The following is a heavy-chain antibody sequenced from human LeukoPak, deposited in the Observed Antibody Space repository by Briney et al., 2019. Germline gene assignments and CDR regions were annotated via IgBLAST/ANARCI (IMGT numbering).Heavy chain of an antibody. CDR3: ARGWGSGYYRHFDY. CDR2: IYYSGST. D-gene: IGHD3-22*01. J-gene: IGHJ4*02. CDR1: GGSISSYY. V-gene: IGHV4-59*12. Sequence: PSETLSLTCTVSGGSISSYYWSWIRQPPGKGLEWIGYIYYSGSTNYNPSLKSRVTISVDTSKNQFSLKLSSVTAADTAVYYCARGWGSGYYRHFDYWGQGTLVTVSS.